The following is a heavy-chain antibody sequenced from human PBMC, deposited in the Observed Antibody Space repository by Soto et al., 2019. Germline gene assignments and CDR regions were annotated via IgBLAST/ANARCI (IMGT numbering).Heavy chain of an antibody. V-gene: IGHV3-48*01. J-gene: IGHJ4*02. CDR1: ESTFSNYY. Sequence: PGGSLRLSCVASESTFSNYYMNWVRQAPGKGLEWISYISFNSGTIYYTDSVKGRFTISRDNAKNSLYLQMNSLRAEDTAVYYCARGVANFDYWGQGTLVTVSS. CDR2: ISFNSGTI. CDR3: ARGVANFDY.